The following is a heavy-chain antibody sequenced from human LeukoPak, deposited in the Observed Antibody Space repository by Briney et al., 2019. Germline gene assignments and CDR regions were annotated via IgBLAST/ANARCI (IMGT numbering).Heavy chain of an antibody. Sequence: ASVKVSCKVSGYTLTELSMHWVRQAPGKGLEWMGGFDPEHGETVYAQKFQGRLTMTEDTSTHTAYMELSSLRSDDTAVYYCARANMVRGVGSFFDRNWFDPWGQGTLVTVSS. CDR2: FDPEHGET. CDR3: ARANMVRGVGSFFDRNWFDP. J-gene: IGHJ5*02. D-gene: IGHD3-10*01. V-gene: IGHV1-24*01. CDR1: GYTLTELS.